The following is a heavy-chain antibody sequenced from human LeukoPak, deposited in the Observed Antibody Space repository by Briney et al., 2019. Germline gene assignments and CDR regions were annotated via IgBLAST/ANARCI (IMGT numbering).Heavy chain of an antibody. J-gene: IGHJ3*01. CDR1: GFTFRNDW. V-gene: IGHV3-15*01. D-gene: IGHD3-10*01. Sequence: GGSLRLSCAASGFTFRNDWMNWVGQGPGKGLEWVGRIKSKTDGGTTEYIVPVKGTFTISRDDSKNTLYLQMNSLKAEDTAVYYCTTGTYGAFHFWGQGTMVTVSS. CDR2: IKSKTDGGTT. CDR3: TTGTYGAFHF.